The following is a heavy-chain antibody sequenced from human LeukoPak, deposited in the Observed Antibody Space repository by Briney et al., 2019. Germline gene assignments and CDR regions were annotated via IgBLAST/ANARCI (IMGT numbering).Heavy chain of an antibody. CDR1: GFTLRDYT. CDR2: TSSGGGVN. J-gene: IGHJ4*02. D-gene: IGHD3-16*01. Sequence: NPGGSLRLSCTTSGFTLRDYTMNWVRQAPGKRLEWLASTSSGGGVNFYADSVKGRFSISRDNGENSVYLQMNSLRAEDSAIYYCARDLGARGYWGQGTLVTVSS. V-gene: IGHV3-21*01. CDR3: ARDLGARGY.